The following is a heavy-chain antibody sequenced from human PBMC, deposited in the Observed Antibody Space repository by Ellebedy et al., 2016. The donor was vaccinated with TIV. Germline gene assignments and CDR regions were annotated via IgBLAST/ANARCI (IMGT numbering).Heavy chain of an antibody. CDR1: GFTVSSNY. CDR3: AKEGLHLGELSPHDY. CDR2: IYSGGST. J-gene: IGHJ4*02. V-gene: IGHV3-53*01. Sequence: GESLKISXAASGFTVSSNYMSWVRQAPGKGLEWVSVIYSGGSTYYADSVKGRFTISRDNSKNTLYLQMNSLRAEDTAVYYCAKEGLHLGELSPHDYWGQGTLVTVSS. D-gene: IGHD3-16*02.